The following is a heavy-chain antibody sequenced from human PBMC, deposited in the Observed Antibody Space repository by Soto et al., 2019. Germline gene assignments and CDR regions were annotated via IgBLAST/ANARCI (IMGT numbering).Heavy chain of an antibody. CDR3: ARDRGGGSSPLSWFDP. D-gene: IGHD2-15*01. CDR2: IYYSGST. Sequence: SETLSLSCTVSGGSISIGGYYWSWIRQHPGKGLEWIGYIYYSGSTYYNPSLKSRVTISVDTSKNQFSLKLSSVTAADTAVYHCARDRGGGSSPLSWFDPWGQGTLVTVSS. J-gene: IGHJ5*02. CDR1: GGSISIGGYY. V-gene: IGHV4-31*03.